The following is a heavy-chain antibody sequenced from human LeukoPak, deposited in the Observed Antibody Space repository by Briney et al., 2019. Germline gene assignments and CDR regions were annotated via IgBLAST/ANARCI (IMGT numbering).Heavy chain of an antibody. Sequence: ASMKVSCKASGYTFTGYSLHWVRQAPGQGLEWMGWINPNTGGTYYAQKFQGRVTMTRDTSITTAYMELSSLRYDDTAVYYCARLHVGTYYYGSGTYYIDYWGQGTLVTVSS. CDR1: GYTFTGYS. V-gene: IGHV1-2*02. CDR2: INPNTGGT. J-gene: IGHJ4*02. D-gene: IGHD3-10*01. CDR3: ARLHVGTYYYGSGTYYIDY.